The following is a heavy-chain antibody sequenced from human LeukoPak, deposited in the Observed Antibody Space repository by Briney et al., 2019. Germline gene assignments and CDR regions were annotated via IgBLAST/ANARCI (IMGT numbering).Heavy chain of an antibody. CDR1: GFTFSSYG. J-gene: IGHJ1*01. V-gene: IGHV3-33*01. CDR2: IWYDGSNK. CDR3: ARGYGDYVPGLMEYFQH. D-gene: IGHD4-17*01. Sequence: GRSLRLSCAASGFTFSSYGMHWVRQAPGKGLEGVAVIWYDGSNKYYADSVKGRFTISRDNSKNTLYLQMNRLRAEDTAVYYCARGYGDYVPGLMEYFQHWGQGTLVTVSS.